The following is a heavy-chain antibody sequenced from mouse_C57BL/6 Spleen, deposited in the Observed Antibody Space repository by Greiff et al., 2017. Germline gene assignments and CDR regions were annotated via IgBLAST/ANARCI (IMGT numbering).Heavy chain of an antibody. D-gene: IGHD4-1*01. CDR2: IYPGSGST. Sequence: QVQLQQPGAELVKPGASVKMSCKASGYTFTSYWITWVKQRPGQGLEWIGDIYPGSGSTNYNEKFKSKATLTVDTSSSTAYMQLSSLTSEDSAVYYGAREGNWDLLLDYARDYWGKGTSVTVSS. CDR3: AREGNWDLLLDYARDY. CDR1: GYTFTSYW. J-gene: IGHJ4*01. V-gene: IGHV1-55*01.